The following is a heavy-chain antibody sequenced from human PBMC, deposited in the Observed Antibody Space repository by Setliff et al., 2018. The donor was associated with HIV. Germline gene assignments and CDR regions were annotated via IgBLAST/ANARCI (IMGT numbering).Heavy chain of an antibody. CDR1: GFTFSSYW. V-gene: IGHV3-74*01. D-gene: IGHD6-6*01. J-gene: IGHJ4*02. CDR2: INVDGSSI. Sequence: GGSLRLSCAASGFTFSSYWMHWVRQAPGKGLVWVSRINVDGSSISYADSVKGRFTISRDNAKNTLFLQMNSLRAEDTAVYYCARLPQDVRSSIDFWGQGTLVIVSS. CDR3: ARLPQDVRSSIDF.